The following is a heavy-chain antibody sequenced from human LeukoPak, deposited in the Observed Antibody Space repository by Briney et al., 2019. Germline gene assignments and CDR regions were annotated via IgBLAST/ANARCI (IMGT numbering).Heavy chain of an antibody. CDR3: ARGGFLYNWFDH. CDR1: TFXXXY. J-gene: IGHJ5*02. CDR2: INPNSGGT. Sequence: TFXXXYMHWXXXXPGQGLEWMGWINPNSGGTNYAQKFQGRVTMTRDTSISTAYMELRSLRSDDTAVYYCARGGFLYNWFDHWGQGTLVTVSS. D-gene: IGHD3-10*01. V-gene: IGHV1-2*02.